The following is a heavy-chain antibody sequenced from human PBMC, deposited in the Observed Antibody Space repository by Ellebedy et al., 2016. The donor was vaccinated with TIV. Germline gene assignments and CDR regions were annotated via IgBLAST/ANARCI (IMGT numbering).Heavy chain of an antibody. D-gene: IGHD3/OR15-3a*01. CDR1: GFPFSTYP. Sequence: GESLKISCAASGFPFSTYPMSWVRQAPGKGLEWVSIISINGGTTYYADFVKGRFTISRDSSKNTLFLQMSSLRAEDTAVYFCARRSTDFAFDSWGQGTLVTVSS. CDR2: ISINGGTT. V-gene: IGHV3-23*01. J-gene: IGHJ4*02. CDR3: ARRSTDFAFDS.